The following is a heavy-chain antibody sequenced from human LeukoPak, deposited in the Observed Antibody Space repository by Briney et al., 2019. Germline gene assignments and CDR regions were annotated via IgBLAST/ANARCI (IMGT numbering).Heavy chain of an antibody. D-gene: IGHD6-13*01. CDR2: ISRTGTTI. J-gene: IGHJ3*02. CDR1: GFSFSNYE. Sequence: PAGTLSVPCVVSGFSFSNYEMNWVRDAPGKGLEWVSHISRTGTTITSPDSVKGRFTNSRDNSKNTLYLQMNSLRAEDTAVYYCASCRIAAAAIDAFDIWGQGTMVTVSS. V-gene: IGHV3-48*03. CDR3: ASCRIAAAAIDAFDI.